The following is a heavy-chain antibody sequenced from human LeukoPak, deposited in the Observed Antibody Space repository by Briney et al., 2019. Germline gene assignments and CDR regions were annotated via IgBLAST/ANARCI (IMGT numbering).Heavy chain of an antibody. CDR2: ISYDGSNK. V-gene: IGHV3-30-3*01. J-gene: IGHJ4*02. D-gene: IGHD2-2*03. CDR1: GFTFSSYD. CDR3: ARDGYCSSTGCSAYFFDS. Sequence: GGSLRLSCATSGFTFSSYDMNWVRQAPGKGLHWVAVISYDGSNKYYADSVKGRFTISRDNSKNTLYLQLNSLRPEDTALYYCARDGYCSSTGCSAYFFDSWGQGTLVTVSS.